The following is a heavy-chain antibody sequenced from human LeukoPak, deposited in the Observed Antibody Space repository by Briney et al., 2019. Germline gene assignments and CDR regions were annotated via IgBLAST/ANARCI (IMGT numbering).Heavy chain of an antibody. D-gene: IGHD5-18*01. CDR2: ISWNSGSI. J-gene: IGHJ5*02. Sequence: PGRSLRLSCAASGFTFNDYAMHWVRQAPGKGLEWVSGISWNSGSIGYADSVKGRFTISRDNAKNSLYLQMNSLRAEDTALYYCAKEGDTAMVRVFGFNWFDPWGQGTLVTVSS. CDR1: GFTFNDYA. V-gene: IGHV3-9*01. CDR3: AKEGDTAMVRVFGFNWFDP.